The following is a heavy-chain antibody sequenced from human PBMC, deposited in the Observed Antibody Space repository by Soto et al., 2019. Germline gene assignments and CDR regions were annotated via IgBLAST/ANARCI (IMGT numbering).Heavy chain of an antibody. CDR3: ARGKNIVPL. D-gene: IGHD2-8*01. J-gene: IGHJ4*02. Sequence: PSETLSLTCTVSGDSISSGDSYWSWIRQPPGKGLEWIGYIYYSGGADYNPSLKSRVTISVDTSKNQFSLKLTSVTAADTAVYYCARGKNIVPLWGPGTLVTSPQ. CDR2: IYYSGGA. V-gene: IGHV4-30-4*01. CDR1: GDSISSGDSY.